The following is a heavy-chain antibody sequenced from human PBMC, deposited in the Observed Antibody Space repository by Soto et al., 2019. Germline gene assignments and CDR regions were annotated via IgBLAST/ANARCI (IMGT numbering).Heavy chain of an antibody. CDR2: IIPILGIA. J-gene: IGHJ3*02. CDR1: GGTFSSYT. V-gene: IGHV1-69*02. CDR3: AATTPTDAFDI. D-gene: IGHD5-12*01. Sequence: QVQLVQSGAEVKKPGSSVKVSCKASGGTFSSYTISWVRQAPGQGLEWMGRIIPILGIANYAQKFQGRVTIPADKSTSTAYMELSSLRSEDTAVYYCAATTPTDAFDIWGQGTMVTVSS.